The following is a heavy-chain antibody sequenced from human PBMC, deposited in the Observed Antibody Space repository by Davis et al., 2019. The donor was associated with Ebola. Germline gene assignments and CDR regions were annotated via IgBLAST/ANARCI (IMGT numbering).Heavy chain of an antibody. CDR3: ARGGYSYGFDY. CDR2: INHSGST. Sequence: MPSETLSLTCAVYGGSFSGYYWNWIRQPPGKGLEWIGEINHSGSTNYNPSLKSRVTISVDTSKNQFSLKLSSVTAADTAVYYCARGGYSYGFDYWGQGTLVTVSS. CDR1: GGSFSGYY. J-gene: IGHJ4*02. D-gene: IGHD5-18*01. V-gene: IGHV4-34*01.